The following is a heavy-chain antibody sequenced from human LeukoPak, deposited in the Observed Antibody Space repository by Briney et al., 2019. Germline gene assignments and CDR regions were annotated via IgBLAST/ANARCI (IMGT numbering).Heavy chain of an antibody. CDR1: GFTFSRSG. CDR3: VRENHGSFDY. J-gene: IGHJ4*02. CDR2: ISSGSTYI. D-gene: IGHD1-14*01. V-gene: IGHV3-21*01. Sequence: GGSLRLSCAASGFTFSRSGMHWVRQAPGKGLEWVACISSGSTYIFYADSVRGRFAVSRDNAKNSLYLQMNSLRADDTAVYYCVRENHGSFDYWGRGSLVTVSS.